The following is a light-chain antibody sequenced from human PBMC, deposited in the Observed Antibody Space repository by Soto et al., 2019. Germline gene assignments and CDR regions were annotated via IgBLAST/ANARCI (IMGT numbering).Light chain of an antibody. Sequence: IVMSESPDALAVSLGERATINCKSRHSVLYSSNNKNYLAWYQQKPGQPPKLLIYWASTRESGVPDRFSGSGSGTDFTLTISSLQAEDVAVYYCQQYYSTPITFGGGTKV. J-gene: IGKJ4*01. V-gene: IGKV4-1*01. CDR2: WAS. CDR3: QQYYSTPIT. CDR1: HSVLYSSNNKNY.